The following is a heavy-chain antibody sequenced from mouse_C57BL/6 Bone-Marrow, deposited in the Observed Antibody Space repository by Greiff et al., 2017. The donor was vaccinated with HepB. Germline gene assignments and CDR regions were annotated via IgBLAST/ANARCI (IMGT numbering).Heavy chain of an antibody. CDR3: ARQYEYDDGYYYAMDY. Sequence: EVQGVESGGGLVQPGGSLKLSCAASGFTFSDYYMYWVRQTPEKRLEWVAYISNGGGSTYYPDTVKGRFTISRDNAKNTLYLQMSRLKSEDTAMYYCARQYEYDDGYYYAMDYWGQGTSVTVSS. CDR2: ISNGGGST. J-gene: IGHJ4*01. V-gene: IGHV5-12*01. D-gene: IGHD2-4*01. CDR1: GFTFSDYY.